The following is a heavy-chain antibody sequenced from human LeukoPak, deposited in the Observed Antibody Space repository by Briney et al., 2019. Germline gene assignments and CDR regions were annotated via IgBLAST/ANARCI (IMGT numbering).Heavy chain of an antibody. D-gene: IGHD6-19*01. CDR2: ISNGGRNK. J-gene: IGHJ4*02. CDR3: EKDRGIAVAGRIGYFDY. Sequence: SGGSLRLSCAPSRFTLSSFGMHWLRQAPGKGREWVAVISNGGRNKHYADSVKGRFTISRDNSKNALYLQRSSMRAEDTAVYYCEKDRGIAVAGRIGYFDYWGQGTLVTVSS. CDR1: RFTLSSFG. V-gene: IGHV3-30*18.